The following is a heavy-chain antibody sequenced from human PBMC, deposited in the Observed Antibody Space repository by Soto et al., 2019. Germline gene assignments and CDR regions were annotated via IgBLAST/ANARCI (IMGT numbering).Heavy chain of an antibody. D-gene: IGHD4-17*01. CDR2: IWYDGSNK. CDR1: GFTFSSYG. J-gene: IGHJ5*02. CDR3: ARDFMTTVTTVWFDP. Sequence: QVQLVESGGGVVQPGRSLRLSCAASGFTFSSYGMHWVRQAPGKGLEWVAVIWYDGSNKYYADSVKGRFTISRDNSKNTLYLQMNSLRAEDTAVYYCARDFMTTVTTVWFDPWGQGTLVTVSS. V-gene: IGHV3-33*01.